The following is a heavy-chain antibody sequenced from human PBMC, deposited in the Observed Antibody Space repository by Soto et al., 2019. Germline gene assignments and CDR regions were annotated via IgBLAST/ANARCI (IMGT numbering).Heavy chain of an antibody. CDR2: ISYDGSNK. J-gene: IGHJ6*02. Sequence: GGSLRLSCAASGFTFSSYAMHWVRQAPGKGLEWVAVISYDGSNKYYADSVKGRFTISRDNSKNTLYLQMNSLRAEDTAVYYCARSARRRSNCSSTSCYHLHYYYYGMDVWGQGTTVTVSS. CDR1: GFTFSSYA. V-gene: IGHV3-30-3*01. CDR3: ARSARRRSNCSSTSCYHLHYYYYGMDV. D-gene: IGHD2-2*01.